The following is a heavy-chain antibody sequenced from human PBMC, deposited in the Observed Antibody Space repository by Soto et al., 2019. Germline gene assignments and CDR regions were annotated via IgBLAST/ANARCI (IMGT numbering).Heavy chain of an antibody. Sequence: EASVKVSCKASGFTFTSSAMQWVRQARGQRLEWIGWIVVGSGNTNYAQKFQERVTITRDMSTSTAYMELSSLRSEDTAVYYCAANLGYCSGGSCYAYYMDVWGKGTTVTVSS. V-gene: IGHV1-58*02. J-gene: IGHJ6*03. CDR2: IVVGSGNT. D-gene: IGHD2-15*01. CDR1: GFTFTSSA. CDR3: AANLGYCSGGSCYAYYMDV.